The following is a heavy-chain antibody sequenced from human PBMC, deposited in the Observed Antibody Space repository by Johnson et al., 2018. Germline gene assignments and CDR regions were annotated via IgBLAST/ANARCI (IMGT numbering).Heavy chain of an antibody. J-gene: IGHJ3*02. CDR1: GFTFSSYW. CDR3: ARDGNYYDSSGYYYGAFDI. D-gene: IGHD3-22*01. Sequence: QLVESGGGLVQPGRSLRLSCAASGFTFSSYWMSWVRQAPGKGLEWVANIKQDGSEKYYVDSVKGRFTISRDNAKNSRYLQMNSLRAEDTAVYYCARDGNYYDSSGYYYGAFDIWGQGTMVTVSS. V-gene: IGHV3-7*01. CDR2: IKQDGSEK.